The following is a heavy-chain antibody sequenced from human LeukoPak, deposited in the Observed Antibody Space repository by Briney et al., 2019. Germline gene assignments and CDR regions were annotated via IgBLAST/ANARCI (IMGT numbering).Heavy chain of an antibody. D-gene: IGHD2-21*02. V-gene: IGHV4-39*01. Sequence: SETLSLTCTVSGGSISSSSYYWGWLRQPPGKGLEWIGSIYYSGSTYYNPSLKSRVTISVDTSKNQFSLKLSSVTAADTAVYYCARQHIVVVTAIPTFDIWGQGTMVTVSS. CDR1: GGSISSSSYY. CDR3: ARQHIVVVTAIPTFDI. CDR2: IYYSGST. J-gene: IGHJ3*02.